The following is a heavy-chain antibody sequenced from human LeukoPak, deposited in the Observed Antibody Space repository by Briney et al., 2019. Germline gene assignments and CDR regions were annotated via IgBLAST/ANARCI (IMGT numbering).Heavy chain of an antibody. D-gene: IGHD1-26*01. CDR2: ISWNSGSI. CDR1: GFTFDDYA. Sequence: GGSLSLSCAASGFTFDDYAMHWVRQAPGKGLEWVSGISWNSGSIGYADSVKGRFTISRDNAKNALYLQMNRLRAEDTALYYCAKDGRWGQGNLVTVSS. CDR3: AKDGR. J-gene: IGHJ1*01. V-gene: IGHV3-9*01.